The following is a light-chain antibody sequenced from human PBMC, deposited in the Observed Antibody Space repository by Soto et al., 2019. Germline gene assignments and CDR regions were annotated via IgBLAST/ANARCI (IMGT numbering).Light chain of an antibody. CDR2: DNS. CDR3: QTSDTNRSSVV. Sequence: QSALTQPPSVSGSPGQGVTISCTGTSSNIGGGYDVHWYQQLPGTAPKLLIYDNSNRPSGVPDRFSGAKSGSTASLAITGVQAEDEADYYCQTSDTNRSSVVFGGGTKLTVL. CDR1: SSNIGGGYD. J-gene: IGLJ2*01. V-gene: IGLV1-40*01.